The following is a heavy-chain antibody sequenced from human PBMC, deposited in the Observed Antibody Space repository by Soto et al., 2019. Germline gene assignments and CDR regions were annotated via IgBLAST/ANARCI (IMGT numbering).Heavy chain of an antibody. Sequence: QVQLVESGGGVVQPGRSLRLSCAASGFTFSSYAMHWVRQAPGKGLEWVAVISYDGSNKYYADSVKGRFTISRDNSKNTMYLQRNSLRAEDTAVYYCARDLGYDGSSGYRGDWFDPWGQGTLVTVSS. V-gene: IGHV3-30-3*01. CDR3: ARDLGYDGSSGYRGDWFDP. J-gene: IGHJ5*02. D-gene: IGHD3-22*01. CDR1: GFTFSSYA. CDR2: ISYDGSNK.